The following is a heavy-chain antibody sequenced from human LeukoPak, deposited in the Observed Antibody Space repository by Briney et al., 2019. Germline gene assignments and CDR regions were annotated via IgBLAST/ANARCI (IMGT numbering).Heavy chain of an antibody. CDR1: GGSISSGGYS. V-gene: IGHV4-30-2*01. CDR2: IYHSGST. J-gene: IGHJ4*02. CDR3: ARENGSGSYSYFDY. D-gene: IGHD3-10*01. Sequence: SETLSLTCAVSGGSISSGGYSWSWIRQPPGKGLEWIGYIYHSGSTYYNPSLKSRVTISVDRSKNQFSLKLSSVTAADTAVYYCARENGSGSYSYFDYWGQGTLVTVSS.